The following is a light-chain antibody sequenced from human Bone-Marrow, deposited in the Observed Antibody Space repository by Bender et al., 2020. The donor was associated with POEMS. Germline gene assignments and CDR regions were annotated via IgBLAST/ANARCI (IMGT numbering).Light chain of an antibody. CDR2: VVN. V-gene: IGLV2-8*01. Sequence: QSALTQPPSASGSPGQSVTISCTGTSSDIGAYNYVSWYRQFPGKAPQLLIYVVNKRPSGVPDRFSGSKSGNTASLTVSGLRAEDEADYYCCSYVGSYSWVFGGGTKVTVL. CDR1: SSDIGAYNY. J-gene: IGLJ3*02. CDR3: CSYVGSYSWV.